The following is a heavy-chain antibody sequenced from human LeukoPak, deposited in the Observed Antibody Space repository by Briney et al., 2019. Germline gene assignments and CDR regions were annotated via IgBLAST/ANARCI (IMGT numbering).Heavy chain of an antibody. Sequence: ASVKVSCKASGYTFTSYDINWVRQATGQGLEWMGWMNPNSGNTGYAQKFQGRVTMTRNTSISTACMELSSLRSEDTAVYYCARGGTMVRGVIIHNYYYYYGMDVWGQGTTVTVSS. D-gene: IGHD3-10*01. CDR1: GYTFTSYD. V-gene: IGHV1-8*01. J-gene: IGHJ6*02. CDR2: MNPNSGNT. CDR3: ARGGTMVRGVIIHNYYYYYGMDV.